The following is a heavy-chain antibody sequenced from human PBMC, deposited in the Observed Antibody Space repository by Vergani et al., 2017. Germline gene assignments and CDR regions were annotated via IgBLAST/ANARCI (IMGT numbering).Heavy chain of an antibody. J-gene: IGHJ5*02. CDR1: GGTFRSYA. Sequence: QVQLVQSGAEVKKPGSSVKVSCKASGGTFRSYAISWVRQAPGQGLEWMGGIIPIFGTANYAQKFQGRVTITADESTSTAYMELSSLRSEDTAVHYCARDRGPYTALDPYHPTWGQGTLVTVSS. D-gene: IGHD5-18*01. CDR3: ARDRGPYTALDPYHPT. CDR2: IIPIFGTA. V-gene: IGHV1-69*01.